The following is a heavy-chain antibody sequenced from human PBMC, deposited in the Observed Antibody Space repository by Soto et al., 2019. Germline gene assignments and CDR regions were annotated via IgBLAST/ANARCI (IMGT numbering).Heavy chain of an antibody. D-gene: IGHD2-2*01. Sequence: QVQLVQSGAEVKKPGSSVKVSCKASGGTFSSYAISWVRQAPGQGLEWMGGIIPISDTTNYAQKFQVRVTITADESTSTAYMELSSLRSEDTAVYYCARSQGSRTSLEIYYYYYYGMDVWGQGTTVTVSS. CDR2: IIPISDTT. CDR3: ARSQGSRTSLEIYYYYYYGMDV. V-gene: IGHV1-69*01. CDR1: GGTFSSYA. J-gene: IGHJ6*02.